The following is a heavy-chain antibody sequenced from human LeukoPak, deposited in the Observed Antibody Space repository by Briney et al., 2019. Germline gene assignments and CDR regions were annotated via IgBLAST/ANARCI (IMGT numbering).Heavy chain of an antibody. V-gene: IGHV3-33*06. CDR3: AKDQDGGNLETGLDY. D-gene: IGHD4-23*01. CDR2: IWYDGSNK. J-gene: IGHJ4*02. CDR1: GFTFSSYG. Sequence: GGSLRLSCAASGFTFSSYGMHWVRQAPGKGLEWVAVIWYDGSNKYYADSVKGRFTISRDNSKNTLYLQMNSLRAEDTAVYYCAKDQDGGNLETGLDYWGQGTLVTVSS.